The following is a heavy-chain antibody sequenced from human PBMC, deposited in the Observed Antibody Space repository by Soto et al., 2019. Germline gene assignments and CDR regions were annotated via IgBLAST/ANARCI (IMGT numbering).Heavy chain of an antibody. J-gene: IGHJ6*02. Sequence: QVQVVQSGDEVKKPGASVKVSCKASGYTFTNYGFSWVRQAPGQGLEWMGWISGYNGNTKYAEKFQGRVTMTTDTSTSTDHMELRSLISDDTAVYYCAREGQAPYYYYGMDVWGQGAAVTVSS. CDR2: ISGYNGNT. CDR1: GYTFTNYG. CDR3: AREGQAPYYYYGMDV. V-gene: IGHV1-18*01.